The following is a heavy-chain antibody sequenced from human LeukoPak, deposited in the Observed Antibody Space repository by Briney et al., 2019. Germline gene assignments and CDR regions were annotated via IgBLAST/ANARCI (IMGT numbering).Heavy chain of an antibody. J-gene: IGHJ4*02. V-gene: IGHV3-7*01. CDR1: GFTFSSYW. D-gene: IGHD3-10*01. CDR3: AKEPHYYGSGRSYFDY. CDR2: IKQDGSEK. Sequence: GGSLRLSCAASGFTFSSYWMSWVRQAPGKGLEWVANIKQDGSEKYYVDSVKGRFTISRDNAKNSLYLQMNSLRAEDTAVYYCAKEPHYYGSGRSYFDYWGQGTLVTVSS.